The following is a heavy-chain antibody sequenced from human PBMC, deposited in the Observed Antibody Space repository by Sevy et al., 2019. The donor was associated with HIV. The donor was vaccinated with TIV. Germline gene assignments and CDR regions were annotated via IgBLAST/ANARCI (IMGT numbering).Heavy chain of an antibody. CDR2: INHSGST. CDR3: ARGDVLRYCSSTSCRRYYYYGMDV. Sequence: SETLSLTCAVYGGSFSGYYWSWIRQPPGKGLEWIGEINHSGSTNYNPSLKSRVTISVDTSKNQFSLKLSFVTAADTAVYYCARGDVLRYCSSTSCRRYYYYGMDVWGQGTTVTVSS. V-gene: IGHV4-34*01. D-gene: IGHD2-2*01. J-gene: IGHJ6*02. CDR1: GGSFSGYY.